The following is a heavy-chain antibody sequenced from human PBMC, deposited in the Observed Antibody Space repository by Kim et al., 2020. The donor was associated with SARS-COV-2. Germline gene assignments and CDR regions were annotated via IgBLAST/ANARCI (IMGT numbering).Heavy chain of an antibody. CDR3: ATPYPSTRGFFSY. Sequence: GGSLRLSCAASGFSFSDFAMRWVRQAPGKGLEWVSSISNSCDSTFYVDSVEGRFAISRDNSKNMVYLQMNSLRAEDTAVYYCATPYPSTRGFFSYWGRGTLVTVSS. CDR2: ISNSCDST. D-gene: IGHD5-12*01. V-gene: IGHV3-23*01. J-gene: IGHJ4*02. CDR1: GFSFSDFA.